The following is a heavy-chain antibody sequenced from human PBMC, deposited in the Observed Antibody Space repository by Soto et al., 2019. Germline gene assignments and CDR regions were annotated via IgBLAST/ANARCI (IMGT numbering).Heavy chain of an antibody. CDR3: ARGRRGNWYAGSFDY. Sequence: QVQLVQSGAEVKKPGASVKVSCKASGYTFTSYDINWVRQATGQGLEWMGWMNPNSGNTGYAQKFQGRVTMTRNTSMSTADLELSSLRSQDPAVYYCARGRRGNWYAGSFDYWGQGTLVTVSS. D-gene: IGHD1-20*01. CDR1: GYTFTSYD. V-gene: IGHV1-8*01. CDR2: MNPNSGNT. J-gene: IGHJ4*02.